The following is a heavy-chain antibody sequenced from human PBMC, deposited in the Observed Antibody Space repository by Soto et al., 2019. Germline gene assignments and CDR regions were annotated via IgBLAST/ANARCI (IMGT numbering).Heavy chain of an antibody. V-gene: IGHV3-23*01. J-gene: IGHJ4*02. CDR1: GFTFISYA. CDR2: ISGSGSPT. D-gene: IGHD5-18*01. Sequence: GGSLRLSCAASGFTFISYAMTWVRQAPGRGLEWVSAISGSGSPTYYADSVKGRFTISRDNSKNTLYLQMNSLRAEDTAVYYCAKGGYNYGFLFDCWGQGTLVTVSS. CDR3: AKGGYNYGFLFDC.